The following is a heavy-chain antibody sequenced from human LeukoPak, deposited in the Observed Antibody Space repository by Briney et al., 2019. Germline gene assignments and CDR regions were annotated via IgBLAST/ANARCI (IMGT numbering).Heavy chain of an antibody. Sequence: SQTLSLTCAISGDSVSSNSAAWSWIRQSPSRDLEWLGRTYYRSKWYNDYSESVRGRITINPDTSKNQFSLQLNSVTPEDTAVYYCARGGSFSLYYFDYWGQGTLVTVSS. CDR2: TYYRSKWYN. V-gene: IGHV6-1*01. CDR1: GDSVSSNSAA. D-gene: IGHD3-16*01. J-gene: IGHJ4*02. CDR3: ARGGSFSLYYFDY.